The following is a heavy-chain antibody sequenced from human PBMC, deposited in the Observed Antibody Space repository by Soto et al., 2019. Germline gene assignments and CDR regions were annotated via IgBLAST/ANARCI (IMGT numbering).Heavy chain of an antibody. Sequence: EVQLLESGGGLVQPGGSLRLSCAASGFTFTNYAMSWVRQAPGKGLEWVSGISGSGGSTYYADSVKGRFTISRDNSTNTRYLQSDGLRAEETAVYYCAKDPSWLIYCQHWGQGNLVTVSS. J-gene: IGHJ1*01. CDR2: ISGSGGST. CDR3: AKDPSWLIYCQH. V-gene: IGHV3-23*01. CDR1: GFTFTNYA. D-gene: IGHD6-19*01.